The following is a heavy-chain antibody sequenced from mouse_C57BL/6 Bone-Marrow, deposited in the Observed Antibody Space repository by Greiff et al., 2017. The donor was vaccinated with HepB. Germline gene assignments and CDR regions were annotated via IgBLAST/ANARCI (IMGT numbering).Heavy chain of an antibody. V-gene: IGHV5-6*02. J-gene: IGHJ2*01. CDR2: IHTCGTYT. CDR3: TRDRFDYDFDY. D-gene: IGHD2-14*01. CDR1: GFTFSTSG. Sequence: EVKVEESGGDLVRPGGSLKLSCAASGFTFSTSGMSWVRQTPDKRLEWVATIHTCGTYTYYAKSLRGRFTMSKDSAKNTLFILMNSLKSEDSAIYYCTRDRFDYDFDYWGQGTTLTVSS.